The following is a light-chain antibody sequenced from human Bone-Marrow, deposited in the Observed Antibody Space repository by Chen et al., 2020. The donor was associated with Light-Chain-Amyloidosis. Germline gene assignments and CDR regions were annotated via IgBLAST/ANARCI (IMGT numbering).Light chain of an antibody. J-gene: IGKJ4*01. CDR3: QQYGTSPLA. Sequence: EIVLTQSPGTLSLSPGEGANLSCRASQTISSNYLTWYQQKFGQAPRLLIYGSSSRATGIPGRFTGSGSGTDFTLTIHRLAPEDFAMYYCQQYGTSPLAFGGGTKVEIK. CDR1: QTISSNY. V-gene: IGKV3-20*01. CDR2: GSS.